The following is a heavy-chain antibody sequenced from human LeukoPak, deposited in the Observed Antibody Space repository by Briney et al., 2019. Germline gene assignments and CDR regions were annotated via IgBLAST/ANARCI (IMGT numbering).Heavy chain of an antibody. CDR2: ISGSGGST. V-gene: IGHV3-23*01. D-gene: IGHD1-26*01. J-gene: IGHJ4*02. CDR1: GFTFSSYA. CDR3: AKDTGKIVGATPSDY. Sequence: GGSLRLSCAASGFTFSSYAMSWVRQAPGKGLEWVSAISGSGGSTYYADSVKGRFTISRDNSKNTLCLQMNSLRAEDTAVYYCAKDTGKIVGATPSDYWGQGTLVTVSS.